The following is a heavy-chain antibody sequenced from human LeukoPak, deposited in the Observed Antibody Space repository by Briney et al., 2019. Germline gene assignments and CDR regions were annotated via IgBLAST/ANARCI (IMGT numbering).Heavy chain of an antibody. CDR2: T. D-gene: IGHD3-10*01. Sequence: SQTLSLTCAISGDSVSSNSTAWNWIRQSPSRGLEWLGRTYYVVSLKSRITIIPDTSKNQFSLQLSSVTPEDTAVYYCARDAGPEIWFGELGSRWYFDLWGRGTLVTVSS. V-gene: IGHV6-1*01. J-gene: IGHJ2*01. CDR3: ARDAGPEIWFGELGSRWYFDL. CDR1: GDSVSSNSTA.